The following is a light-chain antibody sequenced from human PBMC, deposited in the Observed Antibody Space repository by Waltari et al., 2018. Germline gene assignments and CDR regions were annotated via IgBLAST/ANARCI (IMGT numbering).Light chain of an antibody. Sequence: DIQMTQSPSTLSASVGDRVTITCRASQSLNNWLAWFQQKPGNAPKVLIYKASILESGVPSRFSGSVSGTEFTLTISSLQPDDFGSYYCQQYQKSPWTFGQGTKVEIK. CDR1: QSLNNW. V-gene: IGKV1-5*03. CDR2: KAS. J-gene: IGKJ1*01. CDR3: QQYQKSPWT.